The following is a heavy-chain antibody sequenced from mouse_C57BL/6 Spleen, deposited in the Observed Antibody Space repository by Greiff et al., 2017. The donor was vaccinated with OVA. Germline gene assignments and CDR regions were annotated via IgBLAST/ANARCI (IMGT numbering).Heavy chain of an antibody. CDR2: INPNNGGT. CDR1: GYTFTDYN. CDR3: AREGYLGAMDY. Sequence: EVQVVESGPELVKPGASVKMSCKASGYTFTDYNMHWVKQSHGKSLEWIGYINPNNGGTSSNQKFKGKATLTVNKSSSTAYMELRSLTSEDSSVYYCAREGYLGAMDYWGQGTSVTVSS. J-gene: IGHJ4*01. D-gene: IGHD2-3*01. V-gene: IGHV1-22*01.